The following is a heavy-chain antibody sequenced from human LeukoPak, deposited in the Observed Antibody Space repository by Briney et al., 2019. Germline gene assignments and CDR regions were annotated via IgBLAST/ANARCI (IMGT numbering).Heavy chain of an antibody. J-gene: IGHJ4*02. CDR1: GGSISSYY. CDR2: IYYSGST. D-gene: IGHD1-26*01. CDR3: ARSGGEQVDY. V-gene: IGHV4-59*01. Sequence: SETLSLTCTVSGGSISSYYWSWIRQPPGKGLEWIGYIYYSGSTNYNPSPKSRVTISVDTSKNQFSLKLSSVTAADTAVYYCARSGGEQVDYWGQGTLVTVSS.